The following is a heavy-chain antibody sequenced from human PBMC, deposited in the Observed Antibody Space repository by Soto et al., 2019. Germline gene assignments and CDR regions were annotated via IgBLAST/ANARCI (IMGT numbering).Heavy chain of an antibody. CDR3: TRGPLALPRRGFDI. CDR2: INDSGNT. J-gene: IGHJ3*02. D-gene: IGHD3-10*01. V-gene: IGHV4-34*01. Sequence: QVHLQQWGAGLLKPSETLSLTCAVSGGSLSGYYWNWIRKSPGKGLAWIGEINDSGNTNSNPSLKIRVPMSVDTSKNQFSLRLSSVTAADTAVYYCTRGPLALPRRGFDIWGRGTMVTVSS. CDR1: GGSLSGYY.